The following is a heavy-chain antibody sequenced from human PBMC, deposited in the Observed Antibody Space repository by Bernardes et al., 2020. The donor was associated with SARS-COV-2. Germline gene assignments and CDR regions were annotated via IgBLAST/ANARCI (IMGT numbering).Heavy chain of an antibody. CDR2: IWYDGSNK. Sequence: GVLRLSCAASGFTFSSYGMHWVRQAPGKGLEWVAVIWYDGSNKYYADSVKGRFTISRDNSKNTLYLQMNSLRAEDTAVYYCARLGSYGSGSGDYWGQGTLVTVSS. CDR1: GFTFSSYG. J-gene: IGHJ4*02. V-gene: IGHV3-33*01. D-gene: IGHD3-10*01. CDR3: ARLGSYGSGSGDY.